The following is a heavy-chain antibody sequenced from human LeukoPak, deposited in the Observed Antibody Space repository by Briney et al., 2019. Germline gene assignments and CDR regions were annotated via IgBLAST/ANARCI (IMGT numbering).Heavy chain of an antibody. D-gene: IGHD6-19*01. CDR2: IYPGDSDT. J-gene: IGHJ4*02. Sequence: GGSLKISCKGSGYPFTSYWIGGVRQMPGKGLEGMGIIYPGDSDTRYSPSFQGQVTISADKSISTAYLQWSSLKASDTAMYYCARGRGSSGSYYFDYWGQGTLVTVSS. V-gene: IGHV5-51*01. CDR1: GYPFTSYW. CDR3: ARGRGSSGSYYFDY.